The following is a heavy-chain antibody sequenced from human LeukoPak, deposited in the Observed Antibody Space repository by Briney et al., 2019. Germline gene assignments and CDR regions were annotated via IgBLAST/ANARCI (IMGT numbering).Heavy chain of an antibody. J-gene: IGHJ4*02. CDR1: GFTFNIYA. V-gene: IGHV3-23*01. Sequence: GGSLRLSCAASGFTFNIYAMTWVRQAPGKGLEWVSIISGSGVNTYSADSVKGRFTISRDNSKNMLYLQMNSLRADDMALYYCVKGYSGPPGSFDFWGQGTLVTVSS. D-gene: IGHD3-10*01. CDR2: ISGSGVNT. CDR3: VKGYSGPPGSFDF.